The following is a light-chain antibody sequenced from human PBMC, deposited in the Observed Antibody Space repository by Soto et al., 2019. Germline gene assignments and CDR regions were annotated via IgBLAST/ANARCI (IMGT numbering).Light chain of an antibody. CDR3: QSYDSSLTGVV. Sequence: QSVLTQPPSVSGAPGQRVTISCTGTSSNIGAGYDVHWYKQLPGTVPKLLINNNNNRPSGVPDRISGSKSDTSASLAVTGLQADDEADYYCQSYDSSLTGVVFGGGTKVTVL. CDR1: SSNIGAGYD. J-gene: IGLJ2*01. V-gene: IGLV1-40*01. CDR2: NNN.